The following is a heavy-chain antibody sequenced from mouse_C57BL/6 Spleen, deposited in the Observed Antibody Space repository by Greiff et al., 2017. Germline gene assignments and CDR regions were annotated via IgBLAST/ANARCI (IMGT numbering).Heavy chain of an antibody. CDR3: ARGDYYGSSGTWFAY. Sequence: VHLVESGPGLVAPSQSLSITCTVSGFSLTSYAISWVRQPPGKGLEWLGVIWTGGGTNYNSALKSRLSISKDNSKSQVFLKMNSLQTDDTARYYCARGDYYGSSGTWFAYWGQGTLVTVSA. CDR2: IWTGGGT. V-gene: IGHV2-9-1*01. CDR1: GFSLTSYA. J-gene: IGHJ3*01. D-gene: IGHD1-1*01.